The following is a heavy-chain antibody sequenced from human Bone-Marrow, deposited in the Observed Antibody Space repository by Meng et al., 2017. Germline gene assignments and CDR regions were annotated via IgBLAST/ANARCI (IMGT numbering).Heavy chain of an antibody. CDR3: GRDQGRELINH. D-gene: IGHD1-7*01. Sequence: QVQLQESGPGLVKPSGTLSLTFTVSGDSISSDIWWSWVRQPPGKGLEWIGEVYQRGDTNYNPSLKSRVDISVDKSKNQFYLSLFSVTAADTAVYYCGRDQGRELINHWGQGTLVTVSS. CDR2: VYQRGDT. CDR1: GDSISSDIW. J-gene: IGHJ4*02. V-gene: IGHV4-4*02.